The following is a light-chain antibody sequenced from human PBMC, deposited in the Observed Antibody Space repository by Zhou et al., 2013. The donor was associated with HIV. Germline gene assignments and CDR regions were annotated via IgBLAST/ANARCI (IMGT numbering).Light chain of an antibody. Sequence: IQLTQSPSSLAASVGDTVTITCRASQGISTYLVWYQQKPGKAPKLLIYAASTLQSGVPSRFSGGGSGTEFTLTISSLQPEDFATYYCQQYNSYPLTFGGGTKVEIK. J-gene: IGKJ4*01. CDR3: QQYNSYPLT. CDR1: QGISTY. CDR2: AAS. V-gene: IGKV1-9*01.